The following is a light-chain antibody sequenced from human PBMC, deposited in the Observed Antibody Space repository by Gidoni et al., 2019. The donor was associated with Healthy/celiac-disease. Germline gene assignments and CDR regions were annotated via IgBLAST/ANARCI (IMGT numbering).Light chain of an antibody. V-gene: IGLV3-19*01. CDR2: GKN. CDR3: NSRDSSGNHLEV. CDR1: SLRSYY. J-gene: IGLJ2*01. Sequence: SSELTQDPAVSVALGQTVRITCQRDSLRSYYASWYQQKPGQAPVLVIYGKNNRPSGIPDRFSGSSSGNTASLTITGAQAEDEADYYCNSRDSSGNHLEVFGGGTKLTVL.